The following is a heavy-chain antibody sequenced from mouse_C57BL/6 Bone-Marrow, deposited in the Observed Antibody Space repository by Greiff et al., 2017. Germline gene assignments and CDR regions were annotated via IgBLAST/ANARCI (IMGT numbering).Heavy chain of an antibody. CDR2: ISSGGSYT. CDR3: ARLFITTVVYFDY. V-gene: IGHV5-6*01. J-gene: IGHJ2*01. CDR1: GFTFSSYG. Sequence: EVQLQESGGDLVKPGGSLKLSCAASGFTFSSYGMSWVRQTPDKRLEWVATISSGGSYTYYPDSVKGRFTISRDNAKNTRYLQMSSLKSEDTAMYYCARLFITTVVYFDYWGQGTTLTVSS. D-gene: IGHD1-1*01.